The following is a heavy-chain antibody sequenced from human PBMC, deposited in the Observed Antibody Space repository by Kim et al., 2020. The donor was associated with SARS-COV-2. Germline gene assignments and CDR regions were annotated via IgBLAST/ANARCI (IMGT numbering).Heavy chain of an antibody. D-gene: IGHD5-18*01. V-gene: IGHV4-31*03. Sequence: SETLSLTCTVSGGSISSGGYYWSWIRQHPGKGLEWIGYIYYSGSTYYNPSLRSRVTISVDTSKNQFSLKLSSVTAADTAVYYCASGYSYGYRIDYWGQGTLVTVSS. CDR2: IYYSGST. CDR1: GGSISSGGYY. CDR3: ASGYSYGYRIDY. J-gene: IGHJ4*02.